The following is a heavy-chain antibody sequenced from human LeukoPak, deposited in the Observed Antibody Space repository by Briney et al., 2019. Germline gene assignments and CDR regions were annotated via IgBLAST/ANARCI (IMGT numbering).Heavy chain of an antibody. CDR1: GFTFSSYA. CDR3: ARDLEYYGSGNYGMDV. CDR2: ISYDGSNK. D-gene: IGHD3-10*01. Sequence: GGSLRLSCAASGFTFSSYAMHWVRQAPGKGLEWVAVISYDGSNKYYADSVKGRFTISRDNSKNTLYLQMNSLRAEDTAVYYCARDLEYYGSGNYGMDVWGQGTTVTVSS. J-gene: IGHJ6*02. V-gene: IGHV3-30*04.